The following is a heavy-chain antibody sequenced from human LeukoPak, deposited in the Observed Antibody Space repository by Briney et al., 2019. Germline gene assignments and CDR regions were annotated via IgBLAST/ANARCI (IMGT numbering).Heavy chain of an antibody. CDR2: ISSDESST. CDR3: TRNPDGRNWFDP. D-gene: IGHD1-14*01. V-gene: IGHV3-74*01. CDR1: GFTFSHHW. Sequence: GGSLRLSCAASGFTFSHHWMHWVRQAPGKGLVWVSHISSDESSTTYADSVKGRFTISRDNRKNTLYLQMNSLRVEDTAMYYCTRNPDGRNWFDPWGQGTLVTLSS. J-gene: IGHJ5*02.